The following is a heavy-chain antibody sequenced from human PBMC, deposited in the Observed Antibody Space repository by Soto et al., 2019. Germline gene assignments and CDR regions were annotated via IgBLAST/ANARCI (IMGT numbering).Heavy chain of an antibody. J-gene: IGHJ4*02. V-gene: IGHV3-23*01. CDR3: AKSSIVVVSACAGFSY. Sequence: EVQLLESGGGLVQPGGSLRLSCAASGFTFSSYAMRWVRQAPGKGLEWVSIISGTGGNTYYVDSVKGRFTISRDNAKNRLYLQMDNLRTADTPLYYCAKSSIVVVSACAGFSYSGQGTLVTVSS. CDR2: ISGTGGNT. CDR1: GFTFSSYA. D-gene: IGHD2-2*01.